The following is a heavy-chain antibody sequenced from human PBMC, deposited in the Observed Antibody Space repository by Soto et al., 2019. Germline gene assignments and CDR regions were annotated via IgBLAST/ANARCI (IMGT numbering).Heavy chain of an antibody. J-gene: IGHJ6*02. CDR1: GGSFIGYY. Sequence: SENLSLTCAVYGGSFIGYYWSWIRQPPGKGLEWIGEINHSGRTNYNPSLKSRVTISADTSKNQFSLKLSSVTAADTAVYYCARGVYCSSTSCYWGMDVWGQGTTVT. V-gene: IGHV4-34*01. CDR3: ARGVYCSSTSCYWGMDV. CDR2: INHSGRT. D-gene: IGHD2-2*01.